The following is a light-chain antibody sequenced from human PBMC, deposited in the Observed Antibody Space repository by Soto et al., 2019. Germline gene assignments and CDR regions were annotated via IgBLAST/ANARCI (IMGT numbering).Light chain of an antibody. J-gene: IGKJ1*01. Sequence: EIVLTQSPGTLSLSPGERATLSCRASQIVSTNWLAWYQQKPGQAPILLIYVASRRATGIPDRFSGSGSGTDFTHTISRLEPEDLAVYYCQQYDSSWTFGQGTKVEIK. CDR1: QIVSTNW. V-gene: IGKV3-20*01. CDR2: VAS. CDR3: QQYDSSWT.